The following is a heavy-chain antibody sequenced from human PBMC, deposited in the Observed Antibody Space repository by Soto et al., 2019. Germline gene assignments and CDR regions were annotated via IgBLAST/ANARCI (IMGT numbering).Heavy chain of an antibody. V-gene: IGHV3-74*01. CDR1: GFTFSSYW. J-gene: IGHJ4*02. D-gene: IGHD6-19*01. Sequence: GGSLRLSCAASGFTFSSYWMHWVRQAPGKGLVWVSRINSDGSSTSYADSVKGRFTISRDNAKNTLYLQMNSLRAEDTAVYYCAREMYSSGLDYWGQGTLVTVSS. CDR2: INSDGSST. CDR3: AREMYSSGLDY.